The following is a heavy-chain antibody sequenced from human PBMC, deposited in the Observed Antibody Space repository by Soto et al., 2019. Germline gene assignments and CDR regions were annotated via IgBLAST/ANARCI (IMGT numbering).Heavy chain of an antibody. V-gene: IGHV1-18*04. J-gene: IGHJ4*02. Sequence: ASVKVSCKASGYPFTKYGISWVRQAPGQGLEWMGWISANNEDTNYAQHLQGRVTMTTDASTSTAYMELRSLTSDDTAVYYCSRLTWEFDTRSPLDYWGQGTLVTVSS. CDR2: ISANNEDT. D-gene: IGHD1-26*01. CDR3: SRLTWEFDTRSPLDY. CDR1: GYPFTKYG.